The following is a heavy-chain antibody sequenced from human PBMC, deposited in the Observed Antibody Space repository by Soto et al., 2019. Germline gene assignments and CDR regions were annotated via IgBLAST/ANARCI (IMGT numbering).Heavy chain of an antibody. J-gene: IGHJ6*02. Sequence: PSETLYLTSTASGETICIYYWSWIRQTTGKGLDWIGYIYYTEKTNYNPSLKSRVTISVDTSKNQFSLKLRSVTAADTGVYFCARARFQLLHPYYYGMDVWGQGTAVTVSS. D-gene: IGHD2-15*01. CDR3: ARARFQLLHPYYYGMDV. CDR1: GETICIYY. V-gene: IGHV4-59*01. CDR2: IYYTEKT.